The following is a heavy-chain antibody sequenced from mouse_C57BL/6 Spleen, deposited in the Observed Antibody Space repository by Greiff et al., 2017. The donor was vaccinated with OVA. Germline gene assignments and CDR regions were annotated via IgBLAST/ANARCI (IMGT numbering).Heavy chain of an antibody. J-gene: IGHJ2*01. D-gene: IGHD1-1*01. Sequence: VQLQQSGPVLVKPGASVKMSCKASGYTFTDYYMNWVKQSHGKSLEWIGVINPYNGGTSYNQKFKGKATLTVDKSSSTAYRELNSLTSEDSAVYYCARGGYYGSSDYFDYWGQGTTLTVSS. V-gene: IGHV1-19*01. CDR3: ARGGYYGSSDYFDY. CDR1: GYTFTDYY. CDR2: INPYNGGT.